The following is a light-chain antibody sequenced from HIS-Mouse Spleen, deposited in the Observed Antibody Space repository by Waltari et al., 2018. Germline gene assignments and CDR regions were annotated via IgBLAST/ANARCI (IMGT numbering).Light chain of an antibody. CDR2: YVS. V-gene: IGLV2-14*01. J-gene: IGLJ2*01. CDR1: SSDVGGYNY. CDR3: SSYTSSSTRGV. Sequence: QSALTQPASVSGSPGQSITISCTGTSSDVGGYNYVSWYQQHPGKAPKLMIYYVSKRPSGVSDHFARSQSGNTSSLTISGLQSEDEADYYCSSYTSSSTRGVFGGGTNLTVL.